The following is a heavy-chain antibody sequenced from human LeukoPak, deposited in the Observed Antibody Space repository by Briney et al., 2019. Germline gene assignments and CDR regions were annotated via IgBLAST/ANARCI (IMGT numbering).Heavy chain of an antibody. V-gene: IGHV3-48*01. J-gene: IGHJ5*02. CDR3: ARDTRYSSGWNNWFDP. D-gene: IGHD6-19*01. CDR1: GFTFSSYS. Sequence: GGSLRLSCAASGFTFSSYSMNWVRQAPGKGLEWVSYISSSSSTIYYADSVKGRFTISRDNAKNSLYLQMNSLRAEDTAVYCCARDTRYSSGWNNWFDPWGQGTLVTVSS. CDR2: ISSSSSTI.